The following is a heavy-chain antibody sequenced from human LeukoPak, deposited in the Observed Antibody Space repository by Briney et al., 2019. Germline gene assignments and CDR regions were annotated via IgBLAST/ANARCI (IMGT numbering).Heavy chain of an antibody. CDR2: INHSGST. CDR3: AREGFYVWGSYRPRDNAFDI. Sequence: SETLSLTCAVDGGSFSGYYWSWIRQPLGKGLEWIGEINHSGSTNYNPSLKSRVTISVDTSKNQFSLKLSSVTAADTAVYYCAREGFYVWGSYRPRDNAFDIWGQGTMVTVSS. CDR1: GGSFSGYY. D-gene: IGHD3-16*02. V-gene: IGHV4-34*01. J-gene: IGHJ3*02.